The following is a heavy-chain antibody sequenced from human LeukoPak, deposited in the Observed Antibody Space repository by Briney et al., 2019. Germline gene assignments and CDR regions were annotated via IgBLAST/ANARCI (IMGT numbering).Heavy chain of an antibody. CDR2: INWNGGST. CDR3: ARDGGYSYSEIY. D-gene: IGHD5-18*01. Sequence: GGSLRLSCAASGFTFSSYSMNWVRQAPGKGLEWVSGINWNGGSTGYADSVKGRFTISRDNAKNSLYLQMNSLRAEDTALYYCARDGGYSYSEIYWGQGTLVTVSS. V-gene: IGHV3-20*04. CDR1: GFTFSSYS. J-gene: IGHJ4*02.